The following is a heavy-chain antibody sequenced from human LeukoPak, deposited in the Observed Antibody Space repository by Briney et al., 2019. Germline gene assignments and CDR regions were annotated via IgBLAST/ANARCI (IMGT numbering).Heavy chain of an antibody. J-gene: IGHJ4*02. Sequence: ASVKVSCKASGYTFTGYYMHWVRQAPGQGLEWMGWINPNSGGTNYAQKFQGRVTMTRDTSISTAYMELSRLRSDDTAVYYCARGPMTTVTPNFDYWGQGTLVTVSS. CDR1: GYTFTGYY. V-gene: IGHV1-2*02. CDR3: ARGPMTTVTPNFDY. CDR2: INPNSGGT. D-gene: IGHD4-17*01.